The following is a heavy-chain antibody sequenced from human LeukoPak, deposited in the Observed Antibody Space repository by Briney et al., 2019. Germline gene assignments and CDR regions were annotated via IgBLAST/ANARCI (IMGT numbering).Heavy chain of an antibody. J-gene: IGHJ5*02. D-gene: IGHD2-8*01. Sequence: GGSLRLSCAASGFTFSSYSMNWVRQAPGKGLEWVSSISSSSSYIYYADSVKGRFTISRDNAKSSLYLQMNSLRAEDTAVYYCARDLIDQNWFDPWGQGTLVTVSS. CDR3: ARDLIDQNWFDP. CDR1: GFTFSSYS. V-gene: IGHV3-21*01. CDR2: ISSSSSYI.